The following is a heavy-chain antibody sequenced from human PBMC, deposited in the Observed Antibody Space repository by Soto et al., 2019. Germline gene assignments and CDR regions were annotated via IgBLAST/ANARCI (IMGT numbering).Heavy chain of an antibody. CDR1: GFTFSSYG. D-gene: IGHD2-15*01. J-gene: IGHJ4*02. CDR2: ISYDGSNK. CDR3: AKDRRIYCSGGSCYFPSIDY. Sequence: PGGSLRLSCAASGFTFSSYGMHWVRQAPGKGLEWVAVISYDGSNKYYADSVKGRFTISRDNSKNTLYLQMNSLRAEDTAVYYCAKDRRIYCSGGSCYFPSIDYWGQGTLVTVSS. V-gene: IGHV3-30*18.